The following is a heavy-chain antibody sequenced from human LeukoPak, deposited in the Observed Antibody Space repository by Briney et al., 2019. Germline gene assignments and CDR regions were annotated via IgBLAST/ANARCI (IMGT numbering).Heavy chain of an antibody. J-gene: IGHJ4*02. CDR3: ARLASCSSSCYFDY. CDR2: INYNGRT. CDR1: GGSISSSNNF. V-gene: IGHV4-39*01. Sequence: SGTLSLTCTVSGGSISSSNNFWGWLGQAPEKGLEWVGSINYNGRTYYQSSLKSPAIISIDTSKNQFSLKLGSVTAADTALYYCARLASCSSSCYFDYWGQGSLVTVSS. D-gene: IGHD2-21*01.